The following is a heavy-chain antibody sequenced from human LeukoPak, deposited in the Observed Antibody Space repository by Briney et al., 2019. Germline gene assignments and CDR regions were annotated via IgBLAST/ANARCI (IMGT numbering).Heavy chain of an antibody. CDR3: VRLSGNYLDY. V-gene: IGHV3-72*01. D-gene: IGHD1-26*01. CDR1: GFTFSDHF. Sequence: PGGSLRLSCAASGFTFSDHFVYWVRQAPGKGLEWVGRIRKNVDSYSTEYAASVKGTFTISRDDSKNSLYLQMNSLETEDTAVYYCVRLSGNYLDYWGQGTLVTVS. CDR2: IRKNVDSYST. J-gene: IGHJ4*02.